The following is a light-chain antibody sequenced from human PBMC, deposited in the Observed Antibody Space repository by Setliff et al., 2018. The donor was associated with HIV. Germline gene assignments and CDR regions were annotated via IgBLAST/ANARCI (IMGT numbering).Light chain of an antibody. CDR3: ASRTAGSTPYV. CDR2: EVS. J-gene: IGLJ1*01. CDR1: SSDVGYYNR. Sequence: QSALTQPPSVSGSPGQSVTISCTGTSSDVGYYNRVSRYQQPPGTVPRLMIYEVSSRPSGVPDRFSGSKSGNTASLTISGLQAEDEADYYCASRTAGSTPYVFGTGTKVTVL. V-gene: IGLV2-18*02.